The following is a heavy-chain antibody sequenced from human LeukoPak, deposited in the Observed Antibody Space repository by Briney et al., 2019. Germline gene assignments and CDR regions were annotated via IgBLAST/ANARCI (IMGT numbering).Heavy chain of an antibody. CDR3: ARHGFGGVIIH. D-gene: IGHD3-16*02. CDR1: GGSVSSGSYY. J-gene: IGHJ4*02. Sequence: SETLSLTCTVSGGSVSSGSYYWSWIRQPPGTGLEWIGYIYYSGSTNYNPSLKSRVTMSVDTSKNQFSLKLSSVTAADTAVYYCARHGFGGVIIHWGQGTLVTVSS. CDR2: IYYSGST. V-gene: IGHV4-61*01.